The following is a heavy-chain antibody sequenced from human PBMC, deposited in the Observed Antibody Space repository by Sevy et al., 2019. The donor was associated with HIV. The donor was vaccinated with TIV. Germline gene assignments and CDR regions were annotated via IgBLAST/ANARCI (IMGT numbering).Heavy chain of an antibody. D-gene: IGHD3-10*01. CDR3: ARESTMVRGVVGNYYYMDV. V-gene: IGHV4-59*01. J-gene: IGHJ6*03. Sequence: SETLSLTCTVSGGSISSYYWSWIRQPPGKGLEWIGYIYYSGSTNYNPSLKSRVTISVDTSKNQFSLKLSSVTAADTAVYYCARESTMVRGVVGNYYYMDVWGKGTTVTVSS. CDR2: IYYSGST. CDR1: GGSISSYY.